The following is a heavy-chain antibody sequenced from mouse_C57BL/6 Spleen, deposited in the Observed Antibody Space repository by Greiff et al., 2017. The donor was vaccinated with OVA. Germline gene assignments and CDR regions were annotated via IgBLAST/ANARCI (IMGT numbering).Heavy chain of an antibody. CDR3: TRPSMVTTSFDY. J-gene: IGHJ2*01. D-gene: IGHD2-2*01. Sequence: QVQLQQSGAELVRPGASVTLSCKASGYTFTDYEMHWVKQTPVHGLEWIGAIDPETSGTAYNQKFKGKAILTADKSSSTAYMELRSLTSEDSAVYYCTRPSMVTTSFDYWGQGTTLTVSS. V-gene: IGHV1-15*01. CDR2: IDPETSGT. CDR1: GYTFTDYE.